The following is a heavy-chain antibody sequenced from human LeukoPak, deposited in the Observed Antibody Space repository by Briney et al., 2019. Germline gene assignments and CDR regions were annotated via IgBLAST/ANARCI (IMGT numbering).Heavy chain of an antibody. J-gene: IGHJ4*02. CDR3: ARYSNGWAYIDF. CDR2: TYYRSMCYT. Sequence: SQTLSLTCAISGDSVSSNSAAWNCIRQSPSRGLEWLGRTYYRSMCYTDYAVSVKSRITLNPDTSKNQLSLHLNSVPPADTAVYYCARYSNGWAYIDFWGQGTLVTVSS. D-gene: IGHD6-19*01. CDR1: GDSVSSNSAA. V-gene: IGHV6-1*01.